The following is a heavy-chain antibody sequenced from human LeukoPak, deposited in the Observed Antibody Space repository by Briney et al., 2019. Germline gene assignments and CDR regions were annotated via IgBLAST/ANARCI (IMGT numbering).Heavy chain of an antibody. CDR3: ARAQSNQMATKI. V-gene: IGHV4-34*01. D-gene: IGHD5-24*01. J-gene: IGHJ4*02. CDR2: INHSGST. CDR1: GGSFSGYY. Sequence: TPSETLSLTCAVYGGSFSGYYWSWIRQPPGKGLEWIGEINHSGSTNYNPSLKSRVTISVDTSKNQFSLKLSSVTAADTAVYYCARAQSNQMATKIWGQGTLVTVSS.